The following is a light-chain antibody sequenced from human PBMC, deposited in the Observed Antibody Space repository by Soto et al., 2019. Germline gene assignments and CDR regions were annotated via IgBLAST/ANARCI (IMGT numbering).Light chain of an antibody. CDR2: DAS. Sequence: EIVLTQSPATLSLSPGERATLSCRASQSISSYLAWYQQKPGQAPRLLIYDASNRATGIPARFSGSGSGTDFTLTISSLEPEDFAVYYCQNYHSAPWTFGQGTKVEIK. J-gene: IGKJ1*01. CDR3: QNYHSAPWT. CDR1: QSISSY. V-gene: IGKV3-11*01.